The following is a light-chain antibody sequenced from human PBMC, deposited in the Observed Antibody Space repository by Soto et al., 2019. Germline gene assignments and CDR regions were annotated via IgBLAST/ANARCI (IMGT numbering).Light chain of an antibody. CDR3: QPYNRYPLT. CDR1: QSISSW. CDR2: DAS. Sequence: DIQMTQSPSTLSASVGDRVTITCRASQSISSWLAWYQQKPGKAPNLLIYDASSLESGVQSRFSGSGSDTEFTLTINNLQPDDFATYYCQPYNRYPLTFGGGTKVEIK. V-gene: IGKV1-5*01. J-gene: IGKJ4*01.